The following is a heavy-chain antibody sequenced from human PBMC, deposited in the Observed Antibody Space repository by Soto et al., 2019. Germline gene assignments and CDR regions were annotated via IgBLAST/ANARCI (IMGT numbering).Heavy chain of an antibody. CDR3: AHCQRPNRIGNGYNWFDP. Sequence: SGPTLVNPTQTLTLTCTFSGFSLSTSGVGVGWIRQPPGKALEWLALIYWDDDKRYSPSLKSRLTITKDTSKNQVVLTMTNMDPVDTATYYCAHCQRPNRIGNGYNWFDPWGQGTLVTVSS. CDR1: GFSLSTSGVG. J-gene: IGHJ5*02. D-gene: IGHD2-15*01. CDR2: IYWDDDK. V-gene: IGHV2-5*02.